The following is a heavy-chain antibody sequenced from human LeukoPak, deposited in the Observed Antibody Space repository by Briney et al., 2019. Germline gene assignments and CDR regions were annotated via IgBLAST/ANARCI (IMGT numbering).Heavy chain of an antibody. CDR3: AGVFPLSNWFDP. Sequence: ASVKVYCKVSGYTLTELSMHWVRQAPGKGLEWMGGFDPEDGETIYAQKFQGRVTMTEDTSTDTAYMELSSLRSEDTAVYYCAGVFPLSNWFDPWGQGTLVTVSS. J-gene: IGHJ5*02. CDR2: FDPEDGET. CDR1: GYTLTELS. D-gene: IGHD2-21*01. V-gene: IGHV1-24*01.